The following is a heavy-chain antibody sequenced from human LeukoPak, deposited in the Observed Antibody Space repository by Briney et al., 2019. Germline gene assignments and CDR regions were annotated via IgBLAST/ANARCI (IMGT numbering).Heavy chain of an antibody. CDR2: IYYSGST. D-gene: IGHD3-10*01. V-gene: IGHV4-59*01. CDR3: ARVYLNCGSAHYGMDV. J-gene: IGHJ6*04. CDR1: GGSISSYY. Sequence: SETLSLTCTVSGGSISSYYWSWIRQPPGKGLEWIGYIYYSGSTNYNPSLKSRVTISVDTSKNQFSLKLSSVTAADTAVYYCARVYLNCGSAHYGMDVWGKGTTVTVSS.